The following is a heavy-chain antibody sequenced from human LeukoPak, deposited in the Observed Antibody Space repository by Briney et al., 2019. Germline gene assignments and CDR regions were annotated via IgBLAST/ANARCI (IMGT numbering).Heavy chain of an antibody. Sequence: SETLSLTCTVSGGSISGYYWSWIRQPAGRGLEWIGQIYSSGSTNYNPSLKSRVTMSVDTSNDQFSLKLSSVTAADTAVYYWAGVRANWYFDLWGRGTLVTVSS. J-gene: IGHJ2*01. CDR3: AGVRANWYFDL. V-gene: IGHV4-4*07. CDR1: GGSISGYY. D-gene: IGHD5-12*01. CDR2: IYSSGST.